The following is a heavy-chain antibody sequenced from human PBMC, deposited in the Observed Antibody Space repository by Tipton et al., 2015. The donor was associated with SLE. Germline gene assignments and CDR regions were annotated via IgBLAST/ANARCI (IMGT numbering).Heavy chain of an antibody. V-gene: IGHV3-33*01. D-gene: IGHD3-22*01. CDR2: IWHDGDNK. J-gene: IGHJ1*01. Sequence: SGFTFSRSGMHWVRQAPGKGLEWVAYIWHDGDNKYYTDSVKGRFTVSRDNSKNTVYLEMNSLTAEDTAVYYCARDRGASSYYDSSGPLDLWGQGILVIVSS. CDR1: GFTFSRSG. CDR3: ARDRGASSYYDSSGPLDL.